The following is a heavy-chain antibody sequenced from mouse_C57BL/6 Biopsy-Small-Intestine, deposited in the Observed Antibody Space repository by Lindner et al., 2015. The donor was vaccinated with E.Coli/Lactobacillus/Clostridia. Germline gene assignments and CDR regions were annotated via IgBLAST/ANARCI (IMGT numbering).Heavy chain of an antibody. D-gene: IGHD3-1*01. V-gene: IGHV1S55*01. CDR2: ISAYNGNT. J-gene: IGHJ3*01. Sequence: SVKVSCKASGYTFINFGINWVRQAPGQGLEWMGRISAYNGNTDLVQKFQGRVTMTTDTSTNTAYMELRSLRSDDTAVYYCARDRASGGHSPFEYWGQGTLVTVS. CDR1: GYTFINFG. CDR3: ARDRASGGHSPFEY.